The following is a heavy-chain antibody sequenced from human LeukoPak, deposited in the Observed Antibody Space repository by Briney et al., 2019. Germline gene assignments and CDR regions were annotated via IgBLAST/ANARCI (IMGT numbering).Heavy chain of an antibody. Sequence: GRSLRLSCAPSGFTFSNYGTHWVRQAPGKGLGCVAVIWYDGSNKYYGDSVKGRSTISRDNSKNTLYLQMNSLRAEDTAAYYCARAGYGDPHFDFWGQGTLVTVSS. V-gene: IGHV3-33*01. CDR3: ARAGYGDPHFDF. D-gene: IGHD4-17*01. CDR2: IWYDGSNK. J-gene: IGHJ4*02. CDR1: GFTFSNYG.